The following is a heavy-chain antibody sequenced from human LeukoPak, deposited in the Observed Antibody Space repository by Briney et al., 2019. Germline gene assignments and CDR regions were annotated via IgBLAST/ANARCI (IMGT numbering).Heavy chain of an antibody. CDR2: INPNSGGT. CDR3: AREWDAYDSYRYNWFDP. CDR1: GYTFTGYY. D-gene: IGHD3-22*01. Sequence: ASVKVSCKASGYTFTGYYMHWVRQAPGQGLEWMGWINPNSGGTNYAQKFQGRVTMTRDTSISTAYMELSRLRSEDTAVYYCAREWDAYDSYRYNWFDPWGQGTLVTVSS. J-gene: IGHJ5*02. V-gene: IGHV1-2*02.